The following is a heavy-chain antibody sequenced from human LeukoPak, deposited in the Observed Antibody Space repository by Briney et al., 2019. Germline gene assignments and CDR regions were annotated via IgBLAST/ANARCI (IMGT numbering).Heavy chain of an antibody. J-gene: IGHJ4*02. CDR1: GYSISSGYY. D-gene: IGHD2-2*01. Sequence: SETLSLTCIVSGYSISSGYYWGWIRQPPGKGLEWIGSVYHSESIYYNPSLKSRVTISVDTSKNQFSLKLSSVTTADTAVYYCARHLSNIVPAAMPYWIDYWGQGTLVTVSS. CDR3: ARHLSNIVPAAMPYWIDY. V-gene: IGHV4-38-2*02. CDR2: VYHSESI.